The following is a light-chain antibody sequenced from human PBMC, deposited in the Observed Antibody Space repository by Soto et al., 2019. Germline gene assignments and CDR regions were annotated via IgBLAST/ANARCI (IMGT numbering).Light chain of an antibody. V-gene: IGLV2-14*01. CDR1: SSDIGAYKY. J-gene: IGLJ2*01. Sequence: QSALTQPASVSGSPGQSVTISCTGTSSDIGAYKYVSWYQHHPGKSPRLLIYEVNNRPSGVSNRFSASKSGNTASLTISGLQAEDEADYYCCSYRSSSTLVFGGGTKVTVL. CDR2: EVN. CDR3: CSYRSSSTLV.